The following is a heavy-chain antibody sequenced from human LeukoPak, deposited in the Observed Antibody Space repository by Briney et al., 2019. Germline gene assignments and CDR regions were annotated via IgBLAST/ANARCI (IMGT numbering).Heavy chain of an antibody. J-gene: IGHJ4*02. CDR1: GYSFTTYW. Sequence: GESLKISCKGSGYSFTTYWITWVRQMPCKGLEWMGRIDPSDSYTNYSPSFQGHVTLSADKSISTAYLQWSSLRASDTAMYYCPISKNTATPGDYWGQGTLVTVS. V-gene: IGHV5-10-1*01. D-gene: IGHD5-18*01. CDR2: IDPSDSYT. CDR3: PISKNTATPGDY.